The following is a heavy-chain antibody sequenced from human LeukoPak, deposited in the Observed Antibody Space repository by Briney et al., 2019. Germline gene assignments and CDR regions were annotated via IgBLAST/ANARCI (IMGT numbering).Heavy chain of an antibody. CDR2: NYCSGSN. CDR3: ARGWRTGIDC. Sequence: TLSLTCTVSGVTISTDWYNWSWNTQRPGQGLECISSNYCSGSNYYNPSLNSRVNISVDTSKNQFSMKLNPVTAADTAVYYCARGWRTGIDCWGQGTLVIVSS. V-gene: IGHV4-31*03. D-gene: IGHD1-14*01. CDR1: GVTISTDWYN. J-gene: IGHJ4*02.